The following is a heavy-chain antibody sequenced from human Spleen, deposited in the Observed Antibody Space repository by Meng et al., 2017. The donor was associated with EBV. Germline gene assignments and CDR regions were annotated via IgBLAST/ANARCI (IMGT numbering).Heavy chain of an antibody. CDR3: ARESGRGYTPDY. CDR2: LLPILGAP. V-gene: IGHV1-69*01. CDR1: GGAFSRSA. Sequence: QVQVVQSGPEVKKPXXXXXVXCKTSGGAFSRSATSWVRQAPGQGLEWMGGLLPILGAPNYAETFQDRVTITADESTSTAYMELSSLTSEDTAVYYCARESGRGYTPDYWGQGTLVTVSS. J-gene: IGHJ4*02. D-gene: IGHD3-10*01.